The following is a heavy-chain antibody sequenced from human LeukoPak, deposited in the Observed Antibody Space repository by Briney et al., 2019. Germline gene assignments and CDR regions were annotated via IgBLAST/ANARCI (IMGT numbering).Heavy chain of an antibody. J-gene: IGHJ6*03. CDR3: ARVHYYDISGYYSRTSYYNYMDV. D-gene: IGHD3-22*01. CDR1: GFTVSSNY. CDR2: IYSGGST. Sequence: PGGFLRLSCAASGFTVSSNYMSWVRPAPGKGLEWGSVIYSGGSTYYADSVKGRFTISRDNSKNTLYLQMNSLRAEDTAVYYCARVHYYDISGYYSRTSYYNYMDVWGKGTTVTVSS. V-gene: IGHV3-53*01.